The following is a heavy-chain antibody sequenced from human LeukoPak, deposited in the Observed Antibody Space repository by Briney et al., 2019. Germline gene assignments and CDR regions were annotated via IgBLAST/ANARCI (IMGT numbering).Heavy chain of an antibody. J-gene: IGHJ6*02. CDR1: GFTVSSNY. CDR3: ARGCSSASCYGLDF. CDR2: IYSDGST. D-gene: IGHD2-2*01. V-gene: IGHV3-66*01. Sequence: GGSLRLSCAASGFTVSSNYMSWVRQAAGEGLEWVSLIYSDGSTYYADSVKGRFTVSRDNSKNTLNLQMNSLRAEDTAFYYCARGCSSASCYGLDFWGQGTPVTVSS.